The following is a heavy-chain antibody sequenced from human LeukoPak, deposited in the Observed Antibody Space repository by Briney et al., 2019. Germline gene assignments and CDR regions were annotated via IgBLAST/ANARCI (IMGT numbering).Heavy chain of an antibody. J-gene: IGHJ3*02. D-gene: IGHD1-1*01. Sequence: GGSLRLSCAASGFTFSSYSINWVRQAPGKGLEWVSYISSSSSTIYYADSVKGRFTISRDNAKNSLYLQMNSLRADDTAVYYCASGRQNGRDAFDIWGQGTMVTVSS. CDR3: ASGRQNGRDAFDI. CDR1: GFTFSSYS. V-gene: IGHV3-48*01. CDR2: ISSSSSTI.